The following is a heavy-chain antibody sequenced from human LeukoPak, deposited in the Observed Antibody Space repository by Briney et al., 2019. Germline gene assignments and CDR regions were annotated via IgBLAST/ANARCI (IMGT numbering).Heavy chain of an antibody. V-gene: IGHV3-23*01. CDR3: ASSSYLLYFDY. CDR1: GFTFSCYA. D-gene: IGHD2-21*01. Sequence: GGSLRLSCAASGFTFSCYAMGWVRQAPGKGLEWVSAISGSGGSTYYADSVKGRFTISRDNSKNTLYLQMNSLRAEDTAVYYCASSSYLLYFDYWGQGTLVTVSS. J-gene: IGHJ4*02. CDR2: ISGSGGST.